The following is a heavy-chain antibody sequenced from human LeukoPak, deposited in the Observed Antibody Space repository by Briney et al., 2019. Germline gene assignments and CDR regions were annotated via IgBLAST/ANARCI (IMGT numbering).Heavy chain of an antibody. Sequence: GGSLRLSCAASGFTFSSYAMSWVRQAPGKGLEWVSAISGSGGSTYYADSVKGRFTISRGNSKNTLYLQMNSLRAEDTAVYYCAKIGSSGYDILTGYQPTYYFDYWGQGTLVTVSS. CDR2: ISGSGGST. CDR1: GFTFSSYA. J-gene: IGHJ4*02. V-gene: IGHV3-23*01. D-gene: IGHD3-9*01. CDR3: AKIGSSGYDILTGYQPTYYFDY.